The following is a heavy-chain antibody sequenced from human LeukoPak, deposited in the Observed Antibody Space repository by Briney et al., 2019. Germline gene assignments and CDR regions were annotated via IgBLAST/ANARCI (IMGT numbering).Heavy chain of an antibody. J-gene: IGHJ3*02. CDR1: GYSFTSYW. CDR3: ARTFPYCSGGSCYGDAFDI. Sequence: GESLRISCKGSGYSFTSYWIGWVRQMPGKGLEWMGIIYPGDSDTRYSPSFQGQVTISADKSISTAYLQWSSLKASDTAMYYCARTFPYCSGGSCYGDAFDIWGQGTMVTVSS. V-gene: IGHV5-51*01. CDR2: IYPGDSDT. D-gene: IGHD2-15*01.